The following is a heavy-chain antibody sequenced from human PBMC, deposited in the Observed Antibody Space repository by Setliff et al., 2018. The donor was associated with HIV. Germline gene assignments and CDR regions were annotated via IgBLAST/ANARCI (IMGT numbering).Heavy chain of an antibody. CDR3: SREDRVVLGNDASDI. CDR1: GFTFSNHW. CDR2: INPDGGST. D-gene: IGHD2-15*01. V-gene: IGHV3-74*01. J-gene: IGHJ3*02. Sequence: HGESLKISCAASGFTFSNHWMHWVRQAPGKGLVWVARINPDGGSTGYADFVQGRFTISRDNARNTLSLQMNSLRPEDTAVYYCSREDRVVLGNDASDIWGQGTMVTVSS.